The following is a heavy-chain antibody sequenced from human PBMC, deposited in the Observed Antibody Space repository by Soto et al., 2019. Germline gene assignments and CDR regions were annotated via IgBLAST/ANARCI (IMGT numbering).Heavy chain of an antibody. CDR2: INTDNGST. D-gene: IGHD2-21*01. Sequence: ASVKVSCKASGYSFSTYTMHWVCQAPGQRPEWMGWINTDNGSTKYSQKFQGRVTITRDTSASTAYMELSSLRSEDTAVYYCARDLRGIPDVWGPGTTVTVSS. CDR3: ARDLRGIPDV. V-gene: IGHV1-3*04. CDR1: GYSFSTYT. J-gene: IGHJ6*02.